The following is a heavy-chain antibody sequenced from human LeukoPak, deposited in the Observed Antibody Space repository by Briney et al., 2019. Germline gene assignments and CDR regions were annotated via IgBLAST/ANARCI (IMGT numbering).Heavy chain of an antibody. D-gene: IGHD6-13*01. J-gene: IGHJ4*02. CDR3: ARDSYSSSRNDY. Sequence: GGSLRLSCAASGFTFSDYYMSWIRQAPGKGLEWVSYISSSGSTIYYADSVKGRFTISRDNAKNSLYLQMNSLRTEDTAVYFCARDSYSSSRNDYWGQGTLVTVSS. CDR2: ISSSGSTI. CDR1: GFTFSDYY. V-gene: IGHV3-11*04.